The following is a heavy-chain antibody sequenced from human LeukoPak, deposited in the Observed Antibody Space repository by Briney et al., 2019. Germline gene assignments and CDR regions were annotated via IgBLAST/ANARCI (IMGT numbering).Heavy chain of an antibody. CDR1: GFTCSSCA. CDR3: AKDVGFIAVAGVVDY. D-gene: IGHD6-19*01. CDR2: STGSGGST. V-gene: IGHV3-23*01. Sequence: AGSLRLACAASGFTCSSCAMSWVRQSPGKGLEWVSTSTGSGGSTYYEYSVKRRFTISRDNSKTTLYLQMNRLTAEHKAVYYCAKDVGFIAVAGVVDYWGQGTLVTVSS. J-gene: IGHJ4*02.